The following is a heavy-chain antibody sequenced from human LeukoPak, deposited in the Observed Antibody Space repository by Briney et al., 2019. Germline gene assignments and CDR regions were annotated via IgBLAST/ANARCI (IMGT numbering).Heavy chain of an antibody. Sequence: KPSETLSLTCTVSGGSISSSSYYWGWIRQPPGKGLEWIGSIYYSGSTYYNPSLKSRVTTSVDTSKNQFSLKLSSVTAADTAVYYCARRLGDYDFWSGPDWYFDLWGRGTLVTVSS. D-gene: IGHD3-3*01. CDR1: GGSISSSSYY. CDR3: ARRLGDYDFWSGPDWYFDL. CDR2: IYYSGST. V-gene: IGHV4-39*01. J-gene: IGHJ2*01.